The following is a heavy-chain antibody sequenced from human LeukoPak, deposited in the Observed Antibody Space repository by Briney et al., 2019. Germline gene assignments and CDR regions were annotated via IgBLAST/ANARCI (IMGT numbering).Heavy chain of an antibody. D-gene: IGHD3-10*01. Sequence: GGSLRLSCAASGFTFSSYAMGWVRQAPEKGLEWVSSISSSGSGTYYTDSVKGRFTISRDNSKNTLDLQMNSLRAEDTAIYYCAKGAGSDAFDIWGQGTMVTVSS. CDR3: AKGAGSDAFDI. J-gene: IGHJ3*02. CDR1: GFTFSSYA. V-gene: IGHV3-23*01. CDR2: ISSSGSGT.